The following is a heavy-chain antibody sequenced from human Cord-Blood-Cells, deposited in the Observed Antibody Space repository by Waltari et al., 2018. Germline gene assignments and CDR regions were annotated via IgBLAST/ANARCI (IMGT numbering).Heavy chain of an antibody. CDR2: IYSGGST. V-gene: IGHV3-53*01. J-gene: IGHJ3*02. CDR3: ASEGAFDI. Sequence: EVQLVESGGGLIQPGGSLRLSCAASGFTVSSNYMSWVRQAPGKGLEWVSVIYSGGSTYSADPVKGRFTISRDDSKNTLYLQMNSRRAEDTAVYYCASEGAFDIWGQGTMVTVSS. CDR1: GFTVSSNY.